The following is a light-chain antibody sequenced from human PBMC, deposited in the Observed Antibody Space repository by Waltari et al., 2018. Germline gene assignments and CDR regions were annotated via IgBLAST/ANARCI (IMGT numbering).Light chain of an antibody. CDR3: QQYKGYPLT. CDR1: QSVSKL. V-gene: IGKV1-5*03. Sequence: DIHMTQSPSHLSASVGDRVTTTGRAHQSVSKLLAWYQQKPGKAPKFLIYKVSVIEGGVPSRFSGSGSGTEFSLTINNLQPDDFATYFCQQYKGYPLTFGGGTKVEIK. CDR2: KVS. J-gene: IGKJ4*02.